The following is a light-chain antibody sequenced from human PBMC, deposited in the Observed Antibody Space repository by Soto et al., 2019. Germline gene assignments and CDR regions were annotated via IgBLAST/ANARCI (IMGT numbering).Light chain of an antibody. CDR1: QSIGTK. CDR3: QHRSNWPIT. CDR2: GAS. V-gene: IGKV3-11*01. Sequence: EIVMTHFPATLSMSPWEMATLSCRASQSIGTKLAWYQQRPGQAPRLLMYGASTGATGIPARFSGSGSGTDFTLTISSLEPEDFAVYYCQHRSNWPITFGQGTRLEIK. J-gene: IGKJ5*01.